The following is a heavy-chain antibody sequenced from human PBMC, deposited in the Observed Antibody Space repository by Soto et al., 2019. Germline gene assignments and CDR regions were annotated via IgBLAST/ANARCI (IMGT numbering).Heavy chain of an antibody. J-gene: IGHJ4*02. CDR3: ARDQATLHYFDY. D-gene: IGHD5-12*01. CDR1: GGSISSGGYY. Sequence: SETLSLTCTVSGGSISSGGYYWSWIRQHPGKGLEWIGYIYYSGSTYYNPSLKSRVTISVDTSKNQFSLKLSSVTAADTAVYYCARDQATLHYFDYWGQGTLVTVSS. CDR2: IYYSGST. V-gene: IGHV4-31*03.